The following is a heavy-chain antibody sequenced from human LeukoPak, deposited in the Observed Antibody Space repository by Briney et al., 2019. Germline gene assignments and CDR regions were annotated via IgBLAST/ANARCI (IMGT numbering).Heavy chain of an antibody. CDR2: ISSRSDYI. CDR1: GFTFSSST. J-gene: IGHJ5*02. V-gene: IGHV3-21*01. CDR3: VRIPNSANFPNWFDP. D-gene: IGHD4/OR15-4a*01. Sequence: PGGSLRLSCAASGFTFSSSTMNWVRRAPGKGLEWVSSISSRSDYIYYADSVKGRFTISRDNAKNSLYLQMNSLRAEDTAVYYCVRIPNSANFPNWFDPWGQGTLVTVSS.